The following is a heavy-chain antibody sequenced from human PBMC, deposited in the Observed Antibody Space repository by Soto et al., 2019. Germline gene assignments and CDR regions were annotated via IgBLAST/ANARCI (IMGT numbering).Heavy chain of an antibody. J-gene: IGHJ4*02. CDR3: ARENRRGYSYGEIDY. CDR1: GFTVSSNY. D-gene: IGHD5-18*01. Sequence: DVQLVESGGGLVQPGGSLRLSCAASGFTVSSNYMSWVRQAPGKGLEWVSVIYSGGSTYYADSVKGRFTISRHNSKNTLYLQMNSLRAEDTAVYYCARENRRGYSYGEIDYWGQGTLVTVSS. V-gene: IGHV3-53*04. CDR2: IYSGGST.